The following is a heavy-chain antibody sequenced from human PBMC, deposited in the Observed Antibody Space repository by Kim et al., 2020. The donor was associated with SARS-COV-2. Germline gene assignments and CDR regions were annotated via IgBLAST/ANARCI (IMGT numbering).Heavy chain of an antibody. J-gene: IGHJ4*02. Sequence: NPSLKSRVTISVDTSKNQFSLKLSSVTAADTAVYYCARQSIAARPGGFDYWGQGTLVTVSS. D-gene: IGHD6-6*01. V-gene: IGHV4-39*01. CDR3: ARQSIAARPGGFDY.